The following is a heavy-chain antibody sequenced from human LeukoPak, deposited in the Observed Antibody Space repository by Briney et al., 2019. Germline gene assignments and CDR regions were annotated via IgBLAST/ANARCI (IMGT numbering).Heavy chain of an antibody. CDR1: GFPFSSYA. Sequence: GGSLRLSFSASGFPFSSYAMQWVRQAPGKGLEYVSAISDSGGSTYYADSVKGRFTISRDNSKNTLYLQMSSLRAEDTAVYFCVRGYSFGPYGMDVWGQGTTVTVSS. CDR3: VRGYSFGPYGMDV. V-gene: IGHV3-64D*09. CDR2: ISDSGGST. J-gene: IGHJ6*02. D-gene: IGHD5-18*01.